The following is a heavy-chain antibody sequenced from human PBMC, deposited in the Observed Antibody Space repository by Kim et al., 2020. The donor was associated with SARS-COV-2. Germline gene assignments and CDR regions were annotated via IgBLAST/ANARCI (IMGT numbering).Heavy chain of an antibody. CDR2: INPSGGST. CDR1: GYTFTSYY. V-gene: IGHV1-46*01. Sequence: ASVKVSCKASGYTFTSYYMHWVRQAPGQGLEWMGIINPSGGSTSYAQKFQGRVTMTRDTSTSTVYMELSSLRSEDTAVYYCARDPAPGYSSSYLVSYYSYGMDVWGQGTTVTVSS. CDR3: ARDPAPGYSSSYLVSYYSYGMDV. D-gene: IGHD6-13*01. J-gene: IGHJ6*02.